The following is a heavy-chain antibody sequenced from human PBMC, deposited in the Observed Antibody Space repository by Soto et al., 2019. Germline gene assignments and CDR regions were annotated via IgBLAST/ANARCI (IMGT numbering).Heavy chain of an antibody. V-gene: IGHV3-30-3*01. D-gene: IGHD3-22*01. CDR2: ISYDGSNK. Sequence: GGSLRLSCAASGFTFSSYAMHWVRQAPGKGLEWVAVISYDGSNKYYADSVKGRFTISRDNSKNTLYLQMNSLRAEDTAVYYCARDQRYYDSSGYAFDIWGQGTMVTVSS. CDR1: GFTFSSYA. J-gene: IGHJ3*02. CDR3: ARDQRYYDSSGYAFDI.